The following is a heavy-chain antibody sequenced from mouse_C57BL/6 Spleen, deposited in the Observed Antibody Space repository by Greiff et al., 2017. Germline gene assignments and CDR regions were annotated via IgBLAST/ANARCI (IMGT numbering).Heavy chain of an antibody. Sequence: VQLQQPGAELVKPGASVKLSCKASGYTFTSYWMHWVKQRPGQGLEWIGMIHPNSGSTNYNENFKSKATLTVDKSSSTAYMQLSSLTSEDSAVYYCAHYYGSSYYFDYWGQGTTLTVSS. J-gene: IGHJ2*01. CDR3: AHYYGSSYYFDY. CDR2: IHPNSGST. V-gene: IGHV1-64*01. CDR1: GYTFTSYW. D-gene: IGHD1-1*01.